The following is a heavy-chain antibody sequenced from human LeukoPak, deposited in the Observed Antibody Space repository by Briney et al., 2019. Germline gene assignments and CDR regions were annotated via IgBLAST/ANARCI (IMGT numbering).Heavy chain of an antibody. J-gene: IGHJ4*02. CDR2: ISSSSSYI. Sequence: GGSLRLSCAASGFTFSSYSMNWVRRAPGKGLEWVSSISSSSSYIYYADSVKGRFTISRDNAKNSLYLQMNSLRAEDTAVYYCARDRWYYFDSSGYAAFDYWGQGTLVTVSS. V-gene: IGHV3-21*01. CDR1: GFTFSSYS. D-gene: IGHD3-22*01. CDR3: ARDRWYYFDSSGYAAFDY.